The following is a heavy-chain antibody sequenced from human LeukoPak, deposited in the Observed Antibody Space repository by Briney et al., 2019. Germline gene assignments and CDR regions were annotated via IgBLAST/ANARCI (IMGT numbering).Heavy chain of an antibody. Sequence: ASVKVSCKASGYTFTSYYMHWVRQAPGQGLEWMGIINPSGGSTSYAQKFQGRVTVTRDTSTSTVYMELSSLRSEDTAVYYCARDISSYGSGYYFDYWGQGTLVTFSS. V-gene: IGHV1-46*01. J-gene: IGHJ4*02. CDR1: GYTFTSYY. D-gene: IGHD3-10*01. CDR3: ARDISSYGSGYYFDY. CDR2: INPSGGST.